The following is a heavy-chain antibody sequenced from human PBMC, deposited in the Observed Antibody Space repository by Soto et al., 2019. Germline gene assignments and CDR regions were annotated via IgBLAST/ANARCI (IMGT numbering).Heavy chain of an antibody. Sequence: SETLSLTCTVSGGSISTYYWSWIRQPPGGTLEWIGYIYASGATTYNPSLESRVTMSVDMPNNEFSLELTSLTAADTAVYYCARSHSFDGSIYHYYFDFWGQGTLVTVS. J-gene: IGHJ4*02. CDR3: ARSHSFDGSIYHYYFDF. CDR1: GGSISTYY. CDR2: IYASGAT. V-gene: IGHV4-59*01. D-gene: IGHD3-10*01.